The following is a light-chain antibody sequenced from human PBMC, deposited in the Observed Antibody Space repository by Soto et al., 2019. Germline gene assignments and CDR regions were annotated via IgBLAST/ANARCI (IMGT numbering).Light chain of an antibody. CDR1: QNIRNY. V-gene: IGKV1-39*01. CDR2: AAY. Sequence: DIQMTQSPSSLSASVGDRVTITCRASQNIRNYLNWYQQTPGKATKLLIYAAYSLQSGVPSRFSGSGSGTDFTLTISSLQPEDVTTYYCQQSSSIPYSFGQGTKLEIK. CDR3: QQSSSIPYS. J-gene: IGKJ2*03.